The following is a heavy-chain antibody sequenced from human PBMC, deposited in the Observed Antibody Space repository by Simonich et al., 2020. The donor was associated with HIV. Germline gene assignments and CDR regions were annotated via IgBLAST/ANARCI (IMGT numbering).Heavy chain of an antibody. CDR1: GGSLSGYY. CDR3: ARRDRELILYFDY. V-gene: IGHV4-34*01. CDR2: INHSGIT. J-gene: IGHJ4*02. D-gene: IGHD3-3*01. Sequence: QVQLQQWGAGLLKPSETLSLTCAVYGGSLSGYYWSWIRQPPGKGLEWIGKINHSGITNYKSSLNSRATISVDKSKNQFSLKLSSVTAADTAIYYCARRDRELILYFDYWGQGNLVTVSS.